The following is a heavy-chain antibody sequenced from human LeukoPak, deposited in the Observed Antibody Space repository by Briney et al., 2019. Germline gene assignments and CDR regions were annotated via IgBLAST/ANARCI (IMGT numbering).Heavy chain of an antibody. Sequence: AGGSLRLSCAASGFTVSNNYMSWVRQAPGKGLEWVSVIYSGGSTYYADSVKGRFTISRDNSKNTLYLQMNSLRAEDTAVYYCARDVLATSGWPTSHFDCWGQGALVTVSS. CDR2: IYSGGST. V-gene: IGHV3-53*05. CDR1: GFTVSNNY. D-gene: IGHD6-19*01. J-gene: IGHJ4*02. CDR3: ARDVLATSGWPTSHFDC.